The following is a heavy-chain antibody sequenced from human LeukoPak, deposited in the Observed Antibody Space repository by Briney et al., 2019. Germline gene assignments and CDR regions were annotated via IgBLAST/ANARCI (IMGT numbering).Heavy chain of an antibody. V-gene: IGHV3-7*04. Sequence: GGSLRLSCAASGFTFSSYWMSWVRRAPGKGLEWVANIKPDGSEKKYVDSVNGRFTISRDNAQNSLYLQMNSLRAEDTAAYYCARGGYYYGNWGQGTLVTVSS. CDR3: ARGGYYYGN. D-gene: IGHD3-22*01. CDR2: IKPDGSEK. J-gene: IGHJ4*02. CDR1: GFTFSSYW.